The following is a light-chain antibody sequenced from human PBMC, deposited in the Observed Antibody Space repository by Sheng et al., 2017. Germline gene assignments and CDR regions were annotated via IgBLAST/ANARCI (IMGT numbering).Light chain of an antibody. CDR3: QQRTDWL. CDR1: KYWQI. Sequence: ELVLTQSPATLSLSPRGKSHPLLQGQSKYWQIFSLVPTKPGQAPRLLIYDASNRVTGIPARFSGSGSGTDFTLTISSLEPEDLAVYYCQQRTDWLFGPGTKVEVK. CDR2: DAS. J-gene: IGKJ3*01. V-gene: IGKV3-11*01.